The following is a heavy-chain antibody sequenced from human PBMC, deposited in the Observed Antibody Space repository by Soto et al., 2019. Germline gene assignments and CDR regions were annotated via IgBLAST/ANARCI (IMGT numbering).Heavy chain of an antibody. Sequence: QVQLVQSGAEVKKPGASVKVSCKASGYTFTSYGISWVRQAPGQGLEWMGWISAYNGNTNYAQKLQGRVTMTTDTSTSTAYMELRSLSSDDTAVYYCAGSKATVTTLGAFDIWGQGTMVTVSS. CDR3: AGSKATVTTLGAFDI. V-gene: IGHV1-18*01. J-gene: IGHJ3*02. CDR2: ISAYNGNT. D-gene: IGHD4-17*01. CDR1: GYTFTSYG.